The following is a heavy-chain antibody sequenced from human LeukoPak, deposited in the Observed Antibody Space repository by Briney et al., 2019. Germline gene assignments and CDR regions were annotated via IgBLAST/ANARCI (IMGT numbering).Heavy chain of an antibody. V-gene: IGHV4-59*01. J-gene: IGHJ2*01. Sequence: GNGLESNGYISYSGSTKYKPSLKSRVTISVDTSKNQCSLKLSSVPAADTAVYYCARGGYYGSGFFFQAEDGIRDTVPVSAFLLNRSSDL. D-gene: IGHD3-10*01. CDR3: ARGGYYGSGFFFQAEDGIRDTVPVSAFLLNRSSDL. CDR2: ISYSGST.